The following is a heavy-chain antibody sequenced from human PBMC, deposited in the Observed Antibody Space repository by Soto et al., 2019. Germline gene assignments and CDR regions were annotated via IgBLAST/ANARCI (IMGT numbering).Heavy chain of an antibody. CDR1: GYPLSTSGMC. V-gene: IGHV2-70*01. CDR3: ARAWFGESHYYYGMDI. Sequence: PTLVNPTQTLTLTCTFSGYPLSTSGMCVSWIRQPPGKALEWLALMDWDDDKYYSTSLKTRLTISKDTSKNQVVLTMTNMDPVDTATYYCARAWFGESHYYYGMDIWGQGTTVTVSS. CDR2: MDWDDDK. D-gene: IGHD3-10*01. J-gene: IGHJ6*02.